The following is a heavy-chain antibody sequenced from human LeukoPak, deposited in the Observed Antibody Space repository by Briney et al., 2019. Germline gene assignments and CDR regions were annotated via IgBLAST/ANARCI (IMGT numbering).Heavy chain of an antibody. Sequence: SVKVSCKASGYTFTTYDITWVRQAPGQGLEWMGSISVYNGNPNYAQKLRGRLTMTTDTSTSTAFMELRGLRSDDTAMYYCARGTGGLIWGQGTLVTVSS. J-gene: IGHJ4*02. CDR3: ARGTGGLI. V-gene: IGHV1-18*01. CDR2: ISVYNGNP. D-gene: IGHD7-27*01. CDR1: GYTFTTYD.